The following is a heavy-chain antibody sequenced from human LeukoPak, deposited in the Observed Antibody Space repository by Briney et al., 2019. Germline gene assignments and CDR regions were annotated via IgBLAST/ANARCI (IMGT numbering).Heavy chain of an antibody. V-gene: IGHV1-2*02. J-gene: IGHJ3*02. CDR1: GYTFTGYY. CDR3: ARTDTAMVHDAFDI. D-gene: IGHD5-18*01. Sequence: ASVKVSCKASGYTFTGYYMHWVRQAPGQGLEWMGWINPNSGGTNYAQKFQGRVTMTRDTSISTAYMELSRLRSDDTAVYYCARTDTAMVHDAFDIWGQGTMVTVSS. CDR2: INPNSGGT.